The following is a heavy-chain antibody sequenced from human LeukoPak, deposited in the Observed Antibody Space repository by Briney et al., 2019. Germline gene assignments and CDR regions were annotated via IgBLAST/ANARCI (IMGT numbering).Heavy chain of an antibody. J-gene: IGHJ5*02. Sequence: GRSLRLSCAASGFTFSSYAMSWVRQAPGKGLEWVSAISGSGGSTYYADSVKGRFTISRDNSKNTLYLQMNSLRAEDTAVYYCARESGDGSSNWFDPWGQGTLVTASS. D-gene: IGHD6-6*01. V-gene: IGHV3-23*01. CDR3: ARESGDGSSNWFDP. CDR1: GFTFSSYA. CDR2: ISGSGGST.